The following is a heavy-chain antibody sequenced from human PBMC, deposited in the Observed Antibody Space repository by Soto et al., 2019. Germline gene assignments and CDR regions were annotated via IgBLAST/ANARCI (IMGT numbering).Heavy chain of an antibody. CDR1: GFTFSSYA. CDR3: AKNYFFDS. J-gene: IGHJ4*02. CDR2: VSISSDGP. V-gene: IGHV3-23*01. Sequence: GGSLRLSCAASGFTFSSYAMSWVRQAPGRGLEWVSSVSISSDGPYYADSVKGRFTISRDNSKNTLYLQLNSLRGEDTATYYCAKNYFFDSWGQGTPVTV.